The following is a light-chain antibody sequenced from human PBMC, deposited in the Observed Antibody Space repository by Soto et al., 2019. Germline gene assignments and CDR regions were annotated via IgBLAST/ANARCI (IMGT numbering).Light chain of an antibody. Sequence: ERVLPQSQPTLSVSPGERATLSCRASQSVSSNLAWYQQKPGQAPRLLIYGASTRATGIPARFSGSGSGTEFTLTISSLQSEDFAVYYCQQYNNWPSWTFGQGTKVDI. V-gene: IGKV3-15*01. CDR2: GAS. CDR1: QSVSSN. CDR3: QQYNNWPSWT. J-gene: IGKJ1*01.